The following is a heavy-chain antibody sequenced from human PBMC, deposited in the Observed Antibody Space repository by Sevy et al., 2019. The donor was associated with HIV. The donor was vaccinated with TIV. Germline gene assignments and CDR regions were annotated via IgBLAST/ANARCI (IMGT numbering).Heavy chain of an antibody. CDR1: GDSVSSNNAI. V-gene: IGHV6-1*01. Sequence: SQTLSLTCAISGDSVSSNNAIWNWIRQSPSRGLEWLGRTYYRSKWYDDSAVSVRSRITINPDTSKNQFSLHLNSVTPDDTAVYYCARGGSGTEARKFDYWGQGTLVTVSS. CDR2: TYYRSKWYD. D-gene: IGHD6-6*01. CDR3: ARGGSGTEARKFDY. J-gene: IGHJ4*02.